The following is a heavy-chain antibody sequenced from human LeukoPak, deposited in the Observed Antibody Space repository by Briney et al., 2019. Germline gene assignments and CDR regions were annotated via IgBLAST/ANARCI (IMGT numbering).Heavy chain of an antibody. V-gene: IGHV3-33*06. CDR2: IWYDGSNK. J-gene: IGHJ4*02. D-gene: IGHD6-13*01. Sequence: GRSLRLSCAASGFTFSSYGMHWVRQAPGKGLEWVAVIWYDGSNKYYADSVKGRFTISRDNSKNTLYLQMNSLRAEDTAVYYCAKVIRIAAAGLDYWGQGTLVTVSS. CDR1: GFTFSSYG. CDR3: AKVIRIAAAGLDY.